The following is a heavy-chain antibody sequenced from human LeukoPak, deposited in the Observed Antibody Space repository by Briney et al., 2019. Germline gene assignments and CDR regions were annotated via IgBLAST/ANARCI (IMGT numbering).Heavy chain of an antibody. CDR1: GGSISSGGYY. CDR2: IYYSGST. D-gene: IGHD3-22*01. Sequence: SETLSLTCTVSGGSISSGGYYWSWIRQPPGKGLEWIGYIYYSGSTYYNPSLKSRVTISVDTSKNQFSLKLSSVTAADTAVYYCARYYDSSGYYRYFDYWGQGTLVTVSS. J-gene: IGHJ4*02. CDR3: ARYYDSSGYYRYFDY. V-gene: IGHV4-31*03.